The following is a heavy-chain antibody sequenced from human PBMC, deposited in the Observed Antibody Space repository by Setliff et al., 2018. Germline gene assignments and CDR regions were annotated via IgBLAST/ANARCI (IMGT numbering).Heavy chain of an antibody. D-gene: IGHD2-15*01. V-gene: IGHV1-69*05. CDR1: GDSFSNYA. J-gene: IGHJ6*03. CDR2: IIPMFGTP. CDR3: AREGVDPRSSTDYRYYMDV. Sequence: SVKVSCKASGDSFSNYAISWVRQAPGQGLEWMGGIIPMFGTPAYTQKFQDRVTITTDESTSTAYMELSSLRSEDTAVYYCAREGVDPRSSTDYRYYMDVWGKGTTVTVSS.